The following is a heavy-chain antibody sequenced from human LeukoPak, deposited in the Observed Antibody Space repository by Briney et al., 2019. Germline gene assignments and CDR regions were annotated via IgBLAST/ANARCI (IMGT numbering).Heavy chain of an antibody. CDR3: AKGDPIAVAGMFDY. J-gene: IGHJ4*02. D-gene: IGHD6-19*01. Sequence: GRSLRLSCAASGFTFDDYAMHWVRQAPGKGLEWVSGISWNSGSIGYADSVKGRFTISRDNAKNSLYLQMNSLRAEDTALYYYAKGDPIAVAGMFDYWGQGTLVTVSS. V-gene: IGHV3-9*01. CDR1: GFTFDDYA. CDR2: ISWNSGSI.